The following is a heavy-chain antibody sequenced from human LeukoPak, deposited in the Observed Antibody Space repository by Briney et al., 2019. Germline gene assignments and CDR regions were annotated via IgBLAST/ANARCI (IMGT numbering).Heavy chain of an antibody. J-gene: IGHJ5*02. V-gene: IGHV1-18*01. CDR3: ARAGYCSGGSCYSRWFDP. CDR2: ISAYNGNT. Sequence: ASVKVSCKASGYTFTSYGISWVRQAPGQGLEWIGWISAYNGNTNYAQKLQGRVTMTTDTSTSTAYMELRSLRSDDTAVYYCARAGYCSGGSCYSRWFDPWGQGTLVTVSS. CDR1: GYTFTSYG. D-gene: IGHD2-15*01.